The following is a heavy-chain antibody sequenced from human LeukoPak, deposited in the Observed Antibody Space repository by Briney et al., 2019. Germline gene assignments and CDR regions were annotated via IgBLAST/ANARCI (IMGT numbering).Heavy chain of an antibody. CDR2: IYCSGST. Sequence: SETLSLTCTVSGGSISSYYWSWIRQPPGKGLEWIGYIYCSGSTNYNPSLKSRVTISVDTSKNQFSLKLSSVTAADTAVYYCACSSDSSGYYYASYWGQGTLVTVSS. D-gene: IGHD3-22*01. CDR3: ACSSDSSGYYYASY. CDR1: GGSISSYY. J-gene: IGHJ4*02. V-gene: IGHV4-59*01.